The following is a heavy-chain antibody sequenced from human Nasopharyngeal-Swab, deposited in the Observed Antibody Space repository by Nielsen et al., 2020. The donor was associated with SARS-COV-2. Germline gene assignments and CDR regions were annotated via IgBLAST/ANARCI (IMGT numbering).Heavy chain of an antibody. Sequence: ASVKVSCKASGYTFTSYDINWVRQATGQGLEWMGWMNPNSGNTGYAQKFQGRVTMTRNTSISTAYMELSSLRSEDTAVYYCARGRKGGGIVVVIPYYYYYMDVWGKGTTVTSP. CDR1: GYTFTSYD. D-gene: IGHD3-22*01. CDR3: ARGRKGGGIVVVIPYYYYYMDV. V-gene: IGHV1-8*01. J-gene: IGHJ6*03. CDR2: MNPNSGNT.